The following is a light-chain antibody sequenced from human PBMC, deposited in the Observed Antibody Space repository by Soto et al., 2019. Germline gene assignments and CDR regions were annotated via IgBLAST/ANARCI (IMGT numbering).Light chain of an antibody. CDR2: EVT. CDR1: SSDVGGYNS. Sequence: QSVLTQPASVSGSPGQSITLSCTGTSSDVGGYNSVSWYQHHPGKAPKLIIYEVTKRPSGVSNRFSGSKSGNTASLTISGLQAEDEAEYYCSSDTTSKSWVFGGGTKLTVL. CDR3: SSDTTSKSWV. J-gene: IGLJ3*02. V-gene: IGLV2-14*01.